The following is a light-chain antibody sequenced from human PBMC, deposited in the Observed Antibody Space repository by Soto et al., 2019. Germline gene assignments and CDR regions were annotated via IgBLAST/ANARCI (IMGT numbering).Light chain of an antibody. J-gene: IGKJ1*01. CDR3: QQFGASLTWT. CDR1: QRVSKY. Sequence: EVAVTQAPGTLSLTPGARATVSGRASQRVSKYLSWYQQKPGQPPMLLIYGASGRATGIPDRFSGSGSGTDFTLTMCGVEAEEFAVYYCQQFGASLTWTFGQGTKLDIK. CDR2: GAS. V-gene: IGKV3-20*01.